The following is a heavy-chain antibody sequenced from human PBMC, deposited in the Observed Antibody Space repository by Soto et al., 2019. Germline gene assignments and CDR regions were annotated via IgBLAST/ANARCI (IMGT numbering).Heavy chain of an antibody. J-gene: IGHJ4*02. V-gene: IGHV3-21*01. D-gene: IGHD2-2*01. Sequence: GGSLRLSCAASGFTFSTYSMNWVHQAPGKGLEWVSSISSSSYYIYYADSVKGRFTISRDNAKNSLFLQMNSLRAEDTAVYYCARERGSCTSSSCFGSPDYWGQGTLVTVSS. CDR1: GFTFSTYS. CDR2: ISSSSYYI. CDR3: ARERGSCTSSSCFGSPDY.